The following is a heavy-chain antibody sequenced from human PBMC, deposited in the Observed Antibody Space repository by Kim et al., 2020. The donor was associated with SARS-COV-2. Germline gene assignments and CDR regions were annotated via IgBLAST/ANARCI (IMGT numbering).Heavy chain of an antibody. J-gene: IGHJ6*02. CDR3: AKDSAYFYDSSGYYYYYYYYRMDV. V-gene: IGHV3-33*06. Sequence: GGSLRLSCAASRFTFSSYGMHWGRQAPGKGLEWVALIWFDGSKKYYADSVTGRFTIFRDNSKNTLYLQMNSRKARDTAVYYCAKDSAYFYDSSGYYYYYYYYRMDVWGLGTTVTVAS. CDR1: RFTFSSYG. D-gene: IGHD3-22*01. CDR2: IWFDGSKK.